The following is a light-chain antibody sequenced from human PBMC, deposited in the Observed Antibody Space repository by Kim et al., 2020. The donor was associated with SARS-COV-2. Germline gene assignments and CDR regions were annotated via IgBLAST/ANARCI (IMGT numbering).Light chain of an antibody. CDR3: QQRSAWPLT. J-gene: IGKJ4*01. Sequence: EIVLTQSPASQSLSPGERAILSCRATQSVGSSLAWYQQKRGQAPRLLIYDASNRATGIPARFSGSGSGTDFTLTISSLEPEDFAVYYCQQRSAWPLTFGGGTKLEI. V-gene: IGKV3-11*01. CDR2: DAS. CDR1: QSVGSS.